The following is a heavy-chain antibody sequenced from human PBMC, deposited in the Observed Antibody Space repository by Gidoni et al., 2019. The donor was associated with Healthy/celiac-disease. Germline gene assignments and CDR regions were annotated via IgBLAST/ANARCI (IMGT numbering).Heavy chain of an antibody. V-gene: IGHV4-34*01. J-gene: IGHJ5*02. CDR1: GWSFSGYY. CDR2: INHSGST. Sequence: QVQLQQWGAGLLKPSETLSLTCAVYGWSFSGYYWSWIRQPPGKGLEWIGEINHSGSTNYNPSLKSRVTISVDTSKNQFSLKLSSVTAADTAVYYCARKYSSSWYNWFDPWGQGTLVTVSS. CDR3: ARKYSSSWYNWFDP. D-gene: IGHD6-13*01.